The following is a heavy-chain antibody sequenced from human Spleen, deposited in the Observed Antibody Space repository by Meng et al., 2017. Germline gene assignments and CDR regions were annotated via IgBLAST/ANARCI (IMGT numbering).Heavy chain of an antibody. Sequence: GESLKISCAASGFTFSSYWMSWVRQAPGKGLEWVANIKQDGSEKYYVDSVKGRFTISRDNAKNSLYLQMNSLRADDTAMYYCARDQRLAIDAFHIWGQGTMVTVSS. CDR1: GFTFSSYW. CDR2: IKQDGSEK. D-gene: IGHD3-9*01. J-gene: IGHJ3*02. V-gene: IGHV3-7*01. CDR3: ARDQRLAIDAFHI.